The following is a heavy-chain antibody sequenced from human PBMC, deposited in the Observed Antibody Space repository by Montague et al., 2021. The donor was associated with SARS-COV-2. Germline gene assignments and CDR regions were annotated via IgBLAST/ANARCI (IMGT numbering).Heavy chain of an antibody. CDR3: ALAVAGRGGYDC. CDR2: TYYRSKWYY. D-gene: IGHD6-19*01. V-gene: IGHV6-1*01. J-gene: IGHJ4*02. CDR1: GDSVSSNSAA. Sequence: CAISGDSVSSNSAAWNWIRQSPSRGLEWLGRTYYRSKWYYEYAVSLESRITINPDTSMNQFSLQVKSMTPEDTAVYYCALAVAGRGGYDCWGQGTLVTVSS.